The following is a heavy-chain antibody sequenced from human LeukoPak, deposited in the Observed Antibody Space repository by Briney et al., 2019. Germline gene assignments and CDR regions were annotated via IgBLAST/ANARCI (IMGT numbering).Heavy chain of an antibody. CDR2: IKEDGGER. CDR3: ASDLSYDSGGGFDY. V-gene: IGHV3-7*03. Sequence: GGALRLSCEGSAFIFSGDWMNGVRETPGGGVGWVASIKEDGGERQYVESVKGRFSISSDNTKDSLFLQLNSLRAEDTAVYYCASDLSYDSGGGFDYWGQGTLVTVSS. CDR1: AFIFSGDW. D-gene: IGHD3-22*01. J-gene: IGHJ4*02.